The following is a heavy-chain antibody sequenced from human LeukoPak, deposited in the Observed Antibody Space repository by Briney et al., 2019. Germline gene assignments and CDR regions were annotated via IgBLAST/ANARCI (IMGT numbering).Heavy chain of an antibody. CDR3: ARGSYYYGSDNWFDP. CDR1: GYTFTSYG. CDR2: ISAYNGNT. J-gene: IGHJ5*02. Sequence: GASVKVSCKASGYTFTSYGISWVRQAPGQGLEWMGWISAYNGNTNYAQKLQGRVTMTTDTSTSTAYKELRSLRSDDTAVYYCARGSYYYGSDNWFDPWGQGTLVTVSS. V-gene: IGHV1-18*01. D-gene: IGHD3-10*01.